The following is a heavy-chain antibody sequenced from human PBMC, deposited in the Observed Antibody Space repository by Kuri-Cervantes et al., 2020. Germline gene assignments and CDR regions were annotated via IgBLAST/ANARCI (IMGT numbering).Heavy chain of an antibody. V-gene: IGHV3-74*01. J-gene: IGHJ4*02. CDR1: GFTFSSYW. CDR2: INSDGSST. CDR3: ARDHGAAGTLGY. D-gene: IGHD6-13*01. Sequence: GGSLRLSCAASGFTFSSYWMHWVRQAPGKGLVWVSRINSDGSSTSYADSVKGRFTISRDNAKNSLYLQMNSLRAEDAALYYCARDHGAAGTLGYWGQGTLVTVSS.